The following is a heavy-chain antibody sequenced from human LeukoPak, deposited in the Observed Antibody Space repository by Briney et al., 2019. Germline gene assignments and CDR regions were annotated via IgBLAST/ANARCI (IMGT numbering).Heavy chain of an antibody. CDR1: GFTFSSYA. Sequence: GGSLRLSCAASGFTFSSYAMSWVRQAPGKGLEWVSTISGSGGSTYYADSVKGRFTISRDNSKNTLCLQMNSLRAEDAAVYYCAKYYGSGSYRYYYYAMDVWGQGTTVTVSS. J-gene: IGHJ6*02. CDR3: AKYYGSGSYRYYYYAMDV. D-gene: IGHD3-10*01. V-gene: IGHV3-23*01. CDR2: ISGSGGST.